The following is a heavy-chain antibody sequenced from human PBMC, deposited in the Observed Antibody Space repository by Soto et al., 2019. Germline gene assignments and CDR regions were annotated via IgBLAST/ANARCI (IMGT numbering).Heavy chain of an antibody. CDR3: ARAGEHPRFVSVVNYGMDV. D-gene: IGHD3-16*01. CDR2: IYYSGST. Sequence: PSETLSLTCTVSGGSVSSGSYYWSWIRQPPGKGLEWIGYIYYSGSTNYNPSLKSRVTISVDTSKNQFSLKLSSVTAADTAVYYCARAGEHPRFVSVVNYGMDVWGQGTTVTVSS. V-gene: IGHV4-61*01. CDR1: GGSVSSGSYY. J-gene: IGHJ6*02.